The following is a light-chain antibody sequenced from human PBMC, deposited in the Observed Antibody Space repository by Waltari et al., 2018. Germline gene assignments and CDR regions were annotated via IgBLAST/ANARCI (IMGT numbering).Light chain of an antibody. CDR2: GAS. J-gene: IGKJ1*01. CDR1: QSVSRY. Sequence: EVVLTQSPGTLSLSPGERATLFCRARQSVSRYLACYQQKPGQAPRLLIYGASSRATGIPDRFSGVGSGTDFSLTISRLEPEDFAVYYCQKYDRLPATFGQGTKVEIK. V-gene: IGKV3-20*01. CDR3: QKYDRLPAT.